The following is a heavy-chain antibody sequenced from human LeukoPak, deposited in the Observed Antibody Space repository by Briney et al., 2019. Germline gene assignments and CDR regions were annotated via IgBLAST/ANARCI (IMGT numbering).Heavy chain of an antibody. J-gene: IGHJ4*02. CDR1: GYTFTTYG. CDR3: ARDTSYFPPDY. D-gene: IGHD2/OR15-2a*01. CDR2: ISTYNGNT. V-gene: IGHV1-18*01. Sequence: ASVKVSCKASGYTFTTYGISWVRQAPGQGLEWMGWISTYNGNTNYAQKLQGRVTMTTDTSTSTAYMELRSLRSDDTAVYYCARDTSYFPPDYWGQGTPVTVSS.